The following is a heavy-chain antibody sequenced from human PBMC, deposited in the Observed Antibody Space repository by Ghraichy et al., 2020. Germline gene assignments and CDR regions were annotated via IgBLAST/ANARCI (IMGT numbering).Heavy chain of an antibody. Sequence: SETLSLTCFVSGGSINSYFWSWIRQPPGKGLEWIGYIHYSGGTNYNPSLKNRVTISIDTSETQFSLKLSSVTAADAVVYYCARERTIKGIDVWGQGTTVTVSS. V-gene: IGHV4-59*12. CDR2: IHYSGGT. D-gene: IGHD2/OR15-2a*01. J-gene: IGHJ6*02. CDR1: GGSINSYF. CDR3: ARERTIKGIDV.